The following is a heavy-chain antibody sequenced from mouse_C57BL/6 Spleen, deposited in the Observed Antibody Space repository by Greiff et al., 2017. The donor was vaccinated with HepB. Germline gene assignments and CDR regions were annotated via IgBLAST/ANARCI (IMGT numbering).Heavy chain of an antibody. J-gene: IGHJ1*03. D-gene: IGHD1-1*01. CDR2: ISYDGSN. CDR1: GYSITSGYY. Sequence: EVQLQESGPGLVKPSQSLSLTCSVTGYSITSGYYWNWIRQFPGNKLEWMGYISYDGSNNYNPSLKNRISITRDTSKNQFFLKLNSVTTEDTATYYCARITTVVATDFDVWGTGTTVTVSS. CDR3: ARITTVVATDFDV. V-gene: IGHV3-6*01.